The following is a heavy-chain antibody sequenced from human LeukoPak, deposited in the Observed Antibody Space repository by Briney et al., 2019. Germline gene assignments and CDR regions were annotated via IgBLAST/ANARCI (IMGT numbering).Heavy chain of an antibody. CDR3: ARMYCSGGSCYGDDY. CDR1: GFTFTSYA. D-gene: IGHD2-15*01. V-gene: IGHV7-4-1*02. Sequence: GGSLRLSCAASGFTFTSYAMNWVRQAPGQGLEWMGRINTNTGNPTHAQGFTGRFVFSLDTSVSTAYLQISSLKAEDTAVYYCARMYCSGGSCYGDDYWGQGTLVTVSS. J-gene: IGHJ4*02. CDR2: INTNTGNP.